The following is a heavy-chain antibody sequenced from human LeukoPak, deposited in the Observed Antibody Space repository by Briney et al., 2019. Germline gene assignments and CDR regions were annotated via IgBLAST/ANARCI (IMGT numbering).Heavy chain of an antibody. CDR1: GFTVSSNY. V-gene: IGHV3-53*01. CDR3: ARVLRPARYYFDY. D-gene: IGHD6-6*01. J-gene: IGHJ4*02. CDR2: IYSGGST. Sequence: GGSLRLSCAASGFTVSSNYMSWVRQAPGKGLEWVSVIYSGGSTYYADSVKGRFTTSRDNSKNTLYLQMNSLRAEDTAVYYCARVLRPARYYFDYWGQGTLVTVSS.